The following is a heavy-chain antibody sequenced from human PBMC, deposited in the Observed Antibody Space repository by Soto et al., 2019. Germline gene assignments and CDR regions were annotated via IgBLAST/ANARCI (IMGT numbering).Heavy chain of an antibody. CDR3: AIFSTIPYNWFDP. D-gene: IGHD5-12*01. CDR1: GGSFSGYY. Sequence: PSETLSLTCAVYGGSFSGYYWSWIRQPPGKGLEWIGEINHSGSTNYNPSLKSRVTISVDTSKNQFSLKLSSVTAADTAVYYCAIFSTIPYNWFDPWGQGTLVTVSS. CDR2: INHSGST. J-gene: IGHJ5*02. V-gene: IGHV4-34*01.